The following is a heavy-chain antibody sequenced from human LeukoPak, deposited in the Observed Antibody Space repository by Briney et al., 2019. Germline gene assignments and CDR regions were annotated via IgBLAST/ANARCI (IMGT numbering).Heavy chain of an antibody. Sequence: GGSLRLSCAASGFTVSSNYVSWVRQAPGKGLEWISVIYSGGSTYYADSVKGRFTISRDNSKNTLYLEMNSLRVEDTAVYYCAKDNMIAFGGVIVSSAFDNWGQGTLVTVSS. CDR3: AKDNMIAFGGVIVSSAFDN. V-gene: IGHV3-53*05. CDR2: IYSGGST. D-gene: IGHD3-16*02. CDR1: GFTVSSNY. J-gene: IGHJ4*02.